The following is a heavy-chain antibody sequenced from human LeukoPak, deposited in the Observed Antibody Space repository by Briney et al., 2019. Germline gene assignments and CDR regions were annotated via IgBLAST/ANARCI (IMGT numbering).Heavy chain of an antibody. V-gene: IGHV3-30-3*01. D-gene: IGHD3-10*01. Sequence: GGSLRLSCAASGFTFSSYAMHWVRQAPGKGLEWVAVISYDGSNKYYADSVKGRFTISRGNSKNTLYLQMDSLRAEDTAVYYCARPSGDWGQGTLVTVSS. J-gene: IGHJ4*02. CDR1: GFTFSSYA. CDR3: ARPSGD. CDR2: ISYDGSNK.